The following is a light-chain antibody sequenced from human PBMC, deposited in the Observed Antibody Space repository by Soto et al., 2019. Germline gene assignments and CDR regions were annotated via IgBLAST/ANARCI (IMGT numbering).Light chain of an antibody. CDR1: QSVSSSY. Sequence: EIVLTQSPGTLSLSPGERATLSCSASQSVSSSYLAWYQQKPGQAPRLLIYGASSRATGIPDRFSGSGSATDFTLTISRLEPEDFAVYYCQQYGSSPRTFGQGTKVDIK. V-gene: IGKV3-20*01. J-gene: IGKJ1*01. CDR2: GAS. CDR3: QQYGSSPRT.